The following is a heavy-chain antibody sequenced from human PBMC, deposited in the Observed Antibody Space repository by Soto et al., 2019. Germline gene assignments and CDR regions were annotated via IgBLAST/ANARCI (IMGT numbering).Heavy chain of an antibody. CDR1: GFTFSSYS. Sequence: GGSLRLSCAASGFTFSSYSMNWVRQAPGKGLEWVSSISSSSSYIYYADSVKGRFTISRDNAKNSLYLQMNSLRAEDTAVYYGARDWGYDMLTGYLGGYYFDYWGQGTLVTVSS. CDR3: ARDWGYDMLTGYLGGYYFDY. CDR2: ISSSSSYI. D-gene: IGHD3-9*01. V-gene: IGHV3-21*01. J-gene: IGHJ4*02.